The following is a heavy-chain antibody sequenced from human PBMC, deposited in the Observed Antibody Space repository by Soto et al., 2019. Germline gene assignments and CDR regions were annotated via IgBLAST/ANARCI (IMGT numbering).Heavy chain of an antibody. D-gene: IGHD5-18*01. Sequence: AGGSLRLSCAASGFTFSNAWMNWVRQAPGKGLEWVGRIKSKTDGGTTDYAAPVKGRFTISRDDSKNTLYLQMNSLKTEDTAVYYCTTNQWIQLWLRFKPSDGMDVWGQGTTVTVSS. CDR3: TTNQWIQLWLRFKPSDGMDV. CDR1: GFTFSNAW. V-gene: IGHV3-15*07. CDR2: IKSKTDGGTT. J-gene: IGHJ6*02.